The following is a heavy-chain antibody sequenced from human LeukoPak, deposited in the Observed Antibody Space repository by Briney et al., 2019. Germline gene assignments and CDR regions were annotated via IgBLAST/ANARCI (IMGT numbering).Heavy chain of an antibody. CDR1: GFTFSSYG. J-gene: IGHJ5*02. V-gene: IGHV3-33*01. CDR3: ARDSQRVGYCSSTSCYLWFDP. CDR2: IWYDGSNK. D-gene: IGHD2-2*01. Sequence: GRSLRLSCAASGFTFSSYGMHWVRQAPGKGLEWVAVIWYDGSNKYYADSVRGRFTISRDNSKNTLYLQMNSLRAEDTAVYYCARDSQRVGYCSSTSCYLWFDPWGPGTLVTVSS.